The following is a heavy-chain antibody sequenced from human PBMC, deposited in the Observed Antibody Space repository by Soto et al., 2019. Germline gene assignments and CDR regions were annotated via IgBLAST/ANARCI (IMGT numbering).Heavy chain of an antibody. CDR2: IYYRGST. CDR1: GGSISSHY. Sequence: PSETLSLTCTVSGGSISSHYWSWVRQAPGKGLEWIGHIYYRGSTSYNPSLRSRSTISVDTSNNQFSLKLNSVTTADTAVYYCASVKGYYYYYGMDVWGQGTTVTVSS. V-gene: IGHV4-59*11. CDR3: ASVKGYYYYYGMDV. J-gene: IGHJ6*02.